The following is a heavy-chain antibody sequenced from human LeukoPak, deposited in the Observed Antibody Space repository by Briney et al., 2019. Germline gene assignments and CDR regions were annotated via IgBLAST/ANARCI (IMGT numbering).Heavy chain of an antibody. J-gene: IGHJ5*02. CDR1: GGSISTYY. Sequence: SETLSLTCTVSGGSISTYYWSWIRQPPGKGLEWLGYIYYTGSTNYNPSLESRVTISVDTPKNQFSLRMTSVTAADTAVYYCARAGGHYDSSGYYYWFDPWGQGTLVTVSS. V-gene: IGHV4-59*01. CDR2: IYYTGST. D-gene: IGHD3-22*01. CDR3: ARAGGHYDSSGYYYWFDP.